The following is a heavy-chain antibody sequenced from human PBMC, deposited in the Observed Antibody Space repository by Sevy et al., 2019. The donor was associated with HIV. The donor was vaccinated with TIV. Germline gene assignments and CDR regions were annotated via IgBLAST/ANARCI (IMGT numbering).Heavy chain of an antibody. CDR1: GFTFSSYA. Sequence: GGSLRLSCSASGFTFSSYAMHWVRQAPGKGLEYVSAISSNGGSTYYADSVKGRFTISRDNSKNTLYLQMISLRAEDTAVYYCVKGVTSITMVRGVIRYWGQGTLVTVSS. J-gene: IGHJ4*02. V-gene: IGHV3-64D*06. CDR2: ISSNGGST. D-gene: IGHD3-10*01. CDR3: VKGVTSITMVRGVIRY.